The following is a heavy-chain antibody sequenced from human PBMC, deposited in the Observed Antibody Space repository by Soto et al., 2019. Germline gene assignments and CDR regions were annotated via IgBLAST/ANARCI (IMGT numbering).Heavy chain of an antibody. CDR3: ARGAYYYYSHWFDP. J-gene: IGHJ5*02. V-gene: IGHV1-8*01. D-gene: IGHD3-22*01. Sequence: QVQLVQSGAEVRKPGASVRVSCKATGYSFTRHDINWLRQAPGQGLEWMGWMNPNSGNAVYAQKFQGRVTMTRNSAITTAYIEVTSLYSEDTAVYFCARGAYYYYSHWFDPWGEGTLVTVSS. CDR2: MNPNSGNA. CDR1: GYSFTRHD.